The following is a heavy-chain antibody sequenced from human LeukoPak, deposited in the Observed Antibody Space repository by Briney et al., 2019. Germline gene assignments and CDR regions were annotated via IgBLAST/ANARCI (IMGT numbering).Heavy chain of an antibody. J-gene: IGHJ5*02. CDR1: GFTFSSYW. V-gene: IGHV3-7*01. CDR2: IKQDGSEK. D-gene: IGHD3-16*01. CDR3: ARDHQDFTFGGVPLQFDP. Sequence: PGGSLRLSCAASGFTFSSYWMSWVRQAPGKGLEWVANIKQDGSEKYYVDSVKGRFTISRDNAKNSLYLQMNSLRAEDTAVYYCARDHQDFTFGGVPLQFDPWGQGTLVTVSS.